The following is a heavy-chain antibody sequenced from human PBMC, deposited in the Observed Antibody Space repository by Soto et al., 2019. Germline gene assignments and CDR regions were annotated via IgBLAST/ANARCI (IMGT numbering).Heavy chain of an antibody. V-gene: IGHV3-74*01. CDR2: INSDGSST. CDR1: GFTFSTFW. Sequence: EVQLVESGGGLVQPGGSLRLSCEASGFTFSTFWMHWVRQAPGKGLVWVSRINSDGSSTNYADSVKSRVTISRDNAKNTLYRQLNSLRPEDTAVYYCSRDFEYWGQGTLVTVSS. J-gene: IGHJ4*02. CDR3: SRDFEY.